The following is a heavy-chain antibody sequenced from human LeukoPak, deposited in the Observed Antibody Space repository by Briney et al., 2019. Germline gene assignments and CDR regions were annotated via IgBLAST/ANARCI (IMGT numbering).Heavy chain of an antibody. Sequence: PGGSLRLSCAASGFTFSTYSMKWVRQAPGKGLEWVSYISDSSAMYYAGSVRGRFTISRENDKNSLFLQMNSLRAEDTAVYCCARDGGYSGYDADCWGQGTLVTVSS. V-gene: IGHV3-48*01. J-gene: IGHJ4*02. CDR3: ARDGGYSGYDADC. D-gene: IGHD5-12*01. CDR2: ISDSSAM. CDR1: GFTFSTYS.